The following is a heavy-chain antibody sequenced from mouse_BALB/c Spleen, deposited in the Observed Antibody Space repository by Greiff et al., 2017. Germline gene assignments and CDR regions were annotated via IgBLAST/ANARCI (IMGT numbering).Heavy chain of an antibody. CDR3: ARRAFTTVVAEDWYFDV. V-gene: IGHV8-12*01. CDR2: IYWDDDK. J-gene: IGHJ1*01. Sequence: QVTLKVSGPGILQPSQTLSLTCSFSGFSLSTSGMGVSWIRQPSGKGLEWLAHIYWDDDKRYNPSLKSRLTISKDTSRNQVFLKITSVDTADTATYYCARRAFTTVVAEDWYFDVWGAGTTVTVSS. CDR1: GFSLSTSGMG. D-gene: IGHD1-1*01.